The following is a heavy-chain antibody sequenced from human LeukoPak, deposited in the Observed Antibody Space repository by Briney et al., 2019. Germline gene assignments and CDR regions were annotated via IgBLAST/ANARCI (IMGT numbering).Heavy chain of an antibody. V-gene: IGHV3-74*01. CDR3: ARMYVVVTATNYYYHYGWTS. CDR2: ITSDGTST. J-gene: IGHJ6*02. CDR1: GFTFSSYW. Sequence: GGSLRLSCAASGFTFSSYWMHWVRQAPGKGLVWVSRITSDGTSTNYADSVKGRFTISRDNAKNTLYLQMNSLRAEDTAVYYCARMYVVVTATNYYYHYGWTSGAKGPRSPSP. D-gene: IGHD2-21*02.